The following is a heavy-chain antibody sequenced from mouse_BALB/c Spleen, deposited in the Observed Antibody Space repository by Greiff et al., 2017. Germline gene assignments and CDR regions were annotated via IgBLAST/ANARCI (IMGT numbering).Heavy chain of an antibody. CDR3: ARVWEGMAY. D-gene: IGHD4-1*01. CDR1: GFSLTSYG. V-gene: IGHV2-9*02. Sequence: VQLKESGPGLVAPSQSLSITCTVSGFSLTSYGVHWVRQPPGKGLEWLGVIWAGGSTNYNSALMSRLSISKDNSKSQVFLKMNSLQTDDTAMYYCARVWEGMAYWGQGTLVTVSA. J-gene: IGHJ3*01. CDR2: IWAGGST.